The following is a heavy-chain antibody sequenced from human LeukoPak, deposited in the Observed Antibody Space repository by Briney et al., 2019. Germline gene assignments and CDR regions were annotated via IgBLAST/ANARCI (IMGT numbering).Heavy chain of an antibody. CDR1: GFTFSSYA. J-gene: IGHJ4*02. D-gene: IGHD6-13*01. CDR2: ISYDGSNK. Sequence: GGSLRLSCAASGFTFSSYAMHWVRQAPGKGLEWVAVISYDGSNKYYADSVKGRFTISRDNSKNRLYLQMNSLRAEDTAVYYCARVIAAANYYFDYWGQGTLVTVSS. CDR3: ARVIAAANYYFDY. V-gene: IGHV3-30*01.